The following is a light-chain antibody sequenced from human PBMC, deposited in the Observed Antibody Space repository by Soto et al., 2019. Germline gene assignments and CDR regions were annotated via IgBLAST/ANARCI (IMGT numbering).Light chain of an antibody. CDR1: QSVSNNY. J-gene: IGKJ1*01. Sequence: EMVLTQSPGTLSLSPGERATLSCRASQSVSNNYLAWYQQKPGQAPRLLIYGASSRATGIPDRFSGSGSGTDFTLTISGLEPEDFAVYYCQQYGTFPRTFGQGTTVDIK. CDR3: QQYGTFPRT. V-gene: IGKV3-20*01. CDR2: GAS.